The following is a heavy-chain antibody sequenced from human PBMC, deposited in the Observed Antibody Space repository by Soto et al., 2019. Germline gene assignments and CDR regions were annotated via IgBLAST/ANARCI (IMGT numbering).Heavy chain of an antibody. Sequence: PSETLSLTCTVSGGSISSSSYYWGWIRQPPGKGLEWIGSIYYSGSTYYNPSLKSRVTISVDTSRNQFSLKLSSVTAADTAVYYCARHALRDGYKHRRGGFAIWGQGTMVTVSS. CDR3: ARHALRDGYKHRRGGFAI. CDR2: IYYSGST. V-gene: IGHV4-39*01. CDR1: GGSISSSSYY. D-gene: IGHD5-12*01. J-gene: IGHJ3*02.